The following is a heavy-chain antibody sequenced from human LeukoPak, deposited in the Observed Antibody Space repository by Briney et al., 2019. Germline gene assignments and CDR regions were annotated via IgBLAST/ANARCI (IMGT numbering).Heavy chain of an antibody. CDR1: GGSISSSSYY. CDR2: IYYSGST. D-gene: IGHD3-9*01. CDR3: ATGTYDILTGYYPDY. V-gene: IGHV4-39*01. Sequence: SETLSLTCTVSGGSISSSSYYWGWIRQPPGKGLEWIGSIYYSGSTYYNPSLKSRVTISVDTSKNQFSLKLSSVTAADTAVYYCATGTYDILTGYYPDYWGQGTLVTVSS. J-gene: IGHJ4*02.